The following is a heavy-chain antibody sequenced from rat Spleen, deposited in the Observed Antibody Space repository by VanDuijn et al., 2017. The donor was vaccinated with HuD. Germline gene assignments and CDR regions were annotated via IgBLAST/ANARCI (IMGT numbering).Heavy chain of an antibody. J-gene: IGHJ1*01. D-gene: IGHD1-7*01. CDR2: ISTGGGNT. CDR1: GFTFSNYD. V-gene: IGHV5S13*01. CDR3: ARQAPYYGYPRYYWYFDF. Sequence: EVQLVESGGGLVQPGRSLKLSCAASGFTFSNYDMAWVRQAPTKGLEWIASISTGGGNTYYRDSVKGRFTISRDNAKNTQYLQMDSLRSEDTATDYCARQAPYYGYPRYYWYFDFWGPGTMVTVSS.